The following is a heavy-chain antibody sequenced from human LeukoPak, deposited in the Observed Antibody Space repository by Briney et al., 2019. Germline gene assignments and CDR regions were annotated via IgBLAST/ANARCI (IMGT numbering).Heavy chain of an antibody. CDR1: GYTLTELS. CDR2: ISAYNGNT. V-gene: IGHV1-18*01. D-gene: IGHD3-16*01. J-gene: IGHJ5*02. Sequence: ASVKVSCKVSGYTLTELSMHWVRQAPGQGLEWMGWISAYNGNTNYAQKLQGRVTMTTDTSTSTAYMELRSLRSDDTAVYYCARGDYVWTPPFDPWGQGTLVTVSS. CDR3: ARGDYVWTPPFDP.